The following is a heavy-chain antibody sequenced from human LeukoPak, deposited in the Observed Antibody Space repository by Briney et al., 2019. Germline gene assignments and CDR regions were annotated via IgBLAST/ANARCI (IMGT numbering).Heavy chain of an antibody. CDR3: ARDSPDQSAFDI. D-gene: IGHD2-2*01. J-gene: IGHJ3*02. Sequence: PSETLSLTCAVSGGSISSGGYSWSWIRQPPGKGLEWIGYIYHSGSTYYNPSLKSRVTISVDTSKNQFSLKLSSVTAADTAVYYCARDSPDQSAFDIWGQGTMVTVSS. CDR2: IYHSGST. CDR1: GGSISSGGYS. V-gene: IGHV4-30-2*01.